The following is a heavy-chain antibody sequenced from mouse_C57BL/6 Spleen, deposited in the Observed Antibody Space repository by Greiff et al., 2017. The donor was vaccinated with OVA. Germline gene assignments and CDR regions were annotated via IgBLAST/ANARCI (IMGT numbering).Heavy chain of an antibody. V-gene: IGHV1-69*01. CDR1: GYTFTSYW. CDR2: IDPSDSYT. J-gene: IGHJ3*01. CDR3: ARSESNSWFAY. D-gene: IGHD2-5*01. Sequence: QVQLQQPGAELVMPGASVKLSCKASGYTFTSYWMHWVKQRPGQGLEWIGEIDPSDSYTNYNQKFKGKSTLTVDKSSSTAYMQLSSLTSEDSAVYYCARSESNSWFAYWGQGTLVTVSA.